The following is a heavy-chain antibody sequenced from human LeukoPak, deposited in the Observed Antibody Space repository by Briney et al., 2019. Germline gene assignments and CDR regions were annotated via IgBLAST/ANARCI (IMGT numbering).Heavy chain of an antibody. CDR2: ISGSGGST. CDR1: GFTFSSYA. V-gene: IGHV3-23*01. CDR3: AKAYYYGSGSYQPFDY. Sequence: GGSLRLSCAASGFTFSSYAMSWVRQAPGKGLEWVSAISGSGGSTYYADSVKGRFTISRDNSKNTLYLQMNSLRAEDTAVYYCAKAYYYGSGSYQPFDYWGQGTLVTVFS. D-gene: IGHD3-10*01. J-gene: IGHJ4*02.